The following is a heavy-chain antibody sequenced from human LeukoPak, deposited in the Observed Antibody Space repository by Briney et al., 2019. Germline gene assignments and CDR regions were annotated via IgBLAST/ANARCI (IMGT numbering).Heavy chain of an antibody. V-gene: IGHV3-74*03. CDR2: INGDGSST. CDR3: ARGALYYMDV. Sequence: PGGSLRLSCVASGFTLSSYWMHWVRQAPGKGLVWVSRINGDGSSTTYADSVKGRFTISRDNTKNTLYVQMNSLRAEDTAVYYCARGALYYMDVWGEGTTVTISS. J-gene: IGHJ6*03. CDR1: GFTLSSYW.